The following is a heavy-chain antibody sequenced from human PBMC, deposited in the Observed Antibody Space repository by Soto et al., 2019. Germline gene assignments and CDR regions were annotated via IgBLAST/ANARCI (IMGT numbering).Heavy chain of an antibody. Sequence: QVQLQAAGPGLVKPAETLSLSGTVSGGSISRGAPYWSWIRQHPGKGLELIGYIYYSGNTYFNPSLKSRATISIDLSKSQFTLEVTSVTAAATAVYYCARGDGRYPYGMDVWGQGTTVTVS. CDR1: GGSISRGAPY. J-gene: IGHJ6*02. CDR2: IYYSGNT. CDR3: ARGDGRYPYGMDV. D-gene: IGHD2-21*01. V-gene: IGHV4-31*03.